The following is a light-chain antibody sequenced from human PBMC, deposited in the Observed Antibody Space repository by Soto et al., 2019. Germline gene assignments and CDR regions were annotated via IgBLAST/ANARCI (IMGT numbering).Light chain of an antibody. CDR2: EVS. Sequence: QSVLTQPASVSGSPGQSITISCTRTSSDVGGYNYVSWYQQHPGKAPKLMIYEVSNRPSGVSNRFSGSKSGNTASLTISGLQAEDEADYYCSSYTSSGTYVFGTGTKVTVL. J-gene: IGLJ1*01. CDR1: SSDVGGYNY. CDR3: SSYTSSGTYV. V-gene: IGLV2-14*01.